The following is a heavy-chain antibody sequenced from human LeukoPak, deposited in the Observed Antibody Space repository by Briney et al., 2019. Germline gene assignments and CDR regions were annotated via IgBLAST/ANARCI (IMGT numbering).Heavy chain of an antibody. CDR2: ISSSSSTI. CDR3: ASSTVTRYYFDY. V-gene: IGHV3-48*01. J-gene: IGHJ4*02. CDR1: GFTFSNYD. Sequence: PGGSRRLSCAASGFTFSNYDMNWVRQAPGKGLEWVSYISSSSSTIYYADSVKGRFTISRDNSKHTVYLQMNSLRVEDTAMYYCASSTVTRYYFDYWGQGTLVTVSS. D-gene: IGHD4-17*01.